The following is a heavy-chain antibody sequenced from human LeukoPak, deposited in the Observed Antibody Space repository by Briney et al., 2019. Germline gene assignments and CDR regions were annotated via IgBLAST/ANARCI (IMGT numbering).Heavy chain of an antibody. J-gene: IGHJ6*02. V-gene: IGHV3-30*18. CDR2: ISFDGSNK. CDR1: GFTFSSYG. Sequence: GGSLRLSCAASGFTFSSYGMHWVRQAPGEGLEWVAFISFDGSNKDYADSVKGRFTISRDKSENTVYLQMNSLRAADTAVYYCAKSSASGNYSYYGMDVWGQGTTVTLSS. CDR3: AKSSASGNYSYYGMDV. D-gene: IGHD3-10*01.